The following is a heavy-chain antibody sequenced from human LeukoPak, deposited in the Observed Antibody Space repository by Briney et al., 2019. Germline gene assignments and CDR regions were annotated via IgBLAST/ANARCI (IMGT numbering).Heavy chain of an antibody. CDR1: GFTFSSYS. V-gene: IGHV3-48*04. CDR2: ISSISSSST. D-gene: IGHD4-17*01. Sequence: GGSLRLSCAASGFTFSSYSMNWVCQAPGKGLEWVSYISSISSSSTYYADSVKGRFTISRDNAKNSLYLQMNSLRAEDTAVYYCARVTVTTFSPTDYMDVWGKGTTVTISS. J-gene: IGHJ6*03. CDR3: ARVTVTTFSPTDYMDV.